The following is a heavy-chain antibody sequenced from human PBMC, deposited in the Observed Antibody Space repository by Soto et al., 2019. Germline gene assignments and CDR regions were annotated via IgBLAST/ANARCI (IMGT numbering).Heavy chain of an antibody. J-gene: IGHJ6*02. Sequence: PGGSLRLSCAASGFTFSIYGMHWARQAPGKGLEWVAVISYDGSNKYYADSVKGRFTISRDNSKNTLYLQMNSLRAEDTAVYYCAKDQIRITIFGVVIKSGMDVWGQGTTVTVSS. CDR2: ISYDGSNK. CDR1: GFTFSIYG. CDR3: AKDQIRITIFGVVIKSGMDV. D-gene: IGHD3-3*01. V-gene: IGHV3-30*18.